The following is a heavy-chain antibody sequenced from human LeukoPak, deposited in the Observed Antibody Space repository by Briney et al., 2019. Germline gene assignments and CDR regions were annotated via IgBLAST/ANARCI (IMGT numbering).Heavy chain of an antibody. V-gene: IGHV3-30*01. CDR1: GFTFSNYA. D-gene: IGHD3-22*01. CDR2: ISYDGSKK. J-gene: IGHJ4*02. Sequence: GGSLRLSCAASGFTFSNYAMQWVRQAPGKGLEWVAVISYDGSKKFYADSVRGRFTISRDNSKNTLYLQMNSLRNEDTAVYYCARDPYDSSGYYFDYWGQGALVTVSS. CDR3: ARDPYDSSGYYFDY.